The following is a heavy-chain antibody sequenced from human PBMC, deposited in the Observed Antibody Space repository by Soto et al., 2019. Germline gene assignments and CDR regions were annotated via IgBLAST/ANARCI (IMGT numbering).Heavy chain of an antibody. V-gene: IGHV4-39*01. Sequence: SDTLSLTCTIAGGYVTSTTYYWTWISKPPGKGLQWSGSIFHGGSTYYTTSLTRQCTISVDTSKTQFALKLSSSAAADTALYSCTVYTRMAFFGVPFASWGQGALVTVSS. CDR2: IFHGGST. J-gene: IGHJ4*02. CDR1: GGYVTSTTYY. D-gene: IGHD3-16*01. CDR3: TVYTRMAFFGVPFAS.